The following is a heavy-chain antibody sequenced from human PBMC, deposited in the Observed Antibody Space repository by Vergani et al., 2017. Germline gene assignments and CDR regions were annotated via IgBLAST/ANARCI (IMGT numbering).Heavy chain of an antibody. CDR1: GYSITSGYY. CDR2: IYHTGSA. V-gene: IGHV4-38-2*01. J-gene: IGHJ4*02. Sequence: QVQLQESGPGLLKPSETLSLTCSVSGYSITSGYYWGWIRQPPGRGLEWIGSIYHTGSAYYNPSLKSRVTVSVDTSKNDFSLKVTSVTAADTAVYYCTRQPQEGASGPPSVPTWGQGISVIVSS. CDR3: TRQPQEGASGPPSVPT. D-gene: IGHD5-12*01.